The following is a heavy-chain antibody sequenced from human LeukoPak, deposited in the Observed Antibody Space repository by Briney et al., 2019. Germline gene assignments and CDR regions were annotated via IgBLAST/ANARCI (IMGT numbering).Heavy chain of an antibody. CDR1: GFTVSSNY. J-gene: IGHJ4*02. Sequence: GGSLRLSCAASGFTVSSNYVSWVRQAPGKGLEWVSVIHSDGKTYYADSVKGRFTISRDSSQNTLYLQMNSLRAEDAAVYYCARHGVLRYIDDWGQGTLVTVSS. CDR2: IHSDGKT. CDR3: ARHGVLRYIDD. V-gene: IGHV3-53*01. D-gene: IGHD3-9*01.